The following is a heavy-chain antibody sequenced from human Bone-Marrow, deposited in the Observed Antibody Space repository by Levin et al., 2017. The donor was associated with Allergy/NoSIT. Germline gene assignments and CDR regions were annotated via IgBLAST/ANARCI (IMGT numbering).Heavy chain of an antibody. D-gene: IGHD3-3*01. V-gene: IGHV4-59*01. CDR2: IYYSGST. CDR1: GGSISSYY. J-gene: IGHJ5*02. Sequence: SETLSLTCTVSGGSISSYYWSWIRQPPGKGLEWIGYIYYSGSTNYNPSLKSRVTISVDTSKNQFSLKLSSVTAADTAVYYCARATVLRFLETPSPTTKKYNWFDPWGQGTLVTVSS. CDR3: ARATVLRFLETPSPTTKKYNWFDP.